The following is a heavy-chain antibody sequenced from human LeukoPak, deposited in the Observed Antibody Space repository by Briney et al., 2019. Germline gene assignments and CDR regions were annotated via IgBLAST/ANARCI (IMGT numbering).Heavy chain of an antibody. D-gene: IGHD1-1*01. CDR2: IKNDGSKK. CDR1: GFTFSNYW. Sequence: GGSLRLSCAASGFTFSNYWMSWVRQAPGKGLEWVANIKNDGSKKYYVDSVKGRFTISRDNAKNSLYLQLNSLRVEDTAVYYCASLNNDDYWGQGTLVTVSS. CDR3: ASLNNDDY. V-gene: IGHV3-7*01. J-gene: IGHJ4*02.